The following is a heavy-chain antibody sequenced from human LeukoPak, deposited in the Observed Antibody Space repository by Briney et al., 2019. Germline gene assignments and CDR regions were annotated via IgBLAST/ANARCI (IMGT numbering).Heavy chain of an antibody. J-gene: IGHJ4*02. CDR1: GGSISSSSYY. D-gene: IGHD1-7*01. CDR2: IYYSGST. V-gene: IGHV4-39*01. Sequence: SETLSLTCTVSGGSISSSSYYWGWIRQPPGKGLEWIGSIYYSGSTYYNPSLKSRVTISVDTSKNQFSLKLSSVTAAYTAVYYCARRSLRAGTTIDYWGQGTLVTVSS. CDR3: ARRSLRAGTTIDY.